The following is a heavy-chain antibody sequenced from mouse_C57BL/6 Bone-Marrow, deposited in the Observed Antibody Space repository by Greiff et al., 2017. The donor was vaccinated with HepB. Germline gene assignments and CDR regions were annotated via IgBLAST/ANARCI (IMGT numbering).Heavy chain of an antibody. J-gene: IGHJ1*03. D-gene: IGHD1-1*02. CDR3: ARTYYGYFDV. Sequence: EVMLVESGGGLVQSGRSLRLSCATSGFTFSDFYMEWVRQAPGKGLEWIAASRNKANDYTTEYSASVKVRFIVSRDTSPSILYLQMNALRAEDTAIYYCARTYYGYFDVWGTGTTVTVSS. CDR1: GFTFSDFY. CDR2: SRNKANDYTT. V-gene: IGHV7-1*01.